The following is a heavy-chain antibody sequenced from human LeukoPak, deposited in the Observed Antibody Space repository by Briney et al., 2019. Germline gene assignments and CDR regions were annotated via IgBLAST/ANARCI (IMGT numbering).Heavy chain of an antibody. D-gene: IGHD7-27*01. Sequence: GGSLRLSCAASGFTFSSYSMNWVRQAPGKGLEWVSSIRSSSSYIYYADSVKGRFTISRDNAKNSLYLQMNSLRAEDTAVYYRARAGPHYYMDVWGKGTTVTVSS. J-gene: IGHJ6*03. CDR2: IRSSSSYI. V-gene: IGHV3-21*01. CDR1: GFTFSSYS. CDR3: ARAGPHYYMDV.